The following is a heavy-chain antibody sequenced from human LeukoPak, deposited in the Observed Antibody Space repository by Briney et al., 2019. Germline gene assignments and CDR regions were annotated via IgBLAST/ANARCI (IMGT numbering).Heavy chain of an antibody. V-gene: IGHV3-48*03. CDR1: GFTFSSYE. D-gene: IGHD3-10*01. J-gene: IGHJ4*02. Sequence: GGSLRLSCAASGFTFSSYEMDWGRQTPGKGLEWVSYISSSGSTIYYADSVKGRFTISRDNAKDSLYLQMNSLRAEDTAVYYCARDRGPMATDYWGQGTLVTVSS. CDR2: ISSSGSTI. CDR3: ARDRGPMATDY.